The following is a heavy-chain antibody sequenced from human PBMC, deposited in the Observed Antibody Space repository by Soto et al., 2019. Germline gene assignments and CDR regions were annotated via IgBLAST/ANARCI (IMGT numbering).Heavy chain of an antibody. D-gene: IGHD4-17*01. V-gene: IGHV3-30*18. CDR1: GFTFSSYG. Sequence: QVQLVESGGGVVQPGRSLRLSCAASGFTFSSYGMHWVRQAPGKGLEWVAVISYDGSNKYYADSVKGRLTISRDNSKNTLYLQMNSLRAEDTAVYYCAKDVGSTVTNADYWGQGTLVTVSS. CDR2: ISYDGSNK. J-gene: IGHJ4*02. CDR3: AKDVGSTVTNADY.